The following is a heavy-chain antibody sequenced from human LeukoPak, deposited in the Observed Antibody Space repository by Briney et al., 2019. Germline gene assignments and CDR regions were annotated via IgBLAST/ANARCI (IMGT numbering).Heavy chain of an antibody. J-gene: IGHJ4*02. CDR1: GFTISNYW. Sequence: PGESLRLSCAASGFTISNYWMSWVRQAPGKGLEWVATINQGGGGKYYVDSVKGRFTISRDSAENSLYLQMNSLTAEDTAVYYCARDVFDYWGQGTLVTVSS. CDR2: INQGGGGK. CDR3: ARDVFDY. V-gene: IGHV3-7*01.